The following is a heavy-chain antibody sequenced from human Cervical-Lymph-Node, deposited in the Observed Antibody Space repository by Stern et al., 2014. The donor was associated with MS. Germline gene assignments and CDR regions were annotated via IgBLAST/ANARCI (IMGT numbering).Heavy chain of an antibody. D-gene: IGHD3-10*01. J-gene: IGHJ4*02. Sequence: QVQLVQSGAEVQKPGSSVKVSCRASAGTFSSSDISWVRQAPGQGLEWMGGIIPIIGTANYAQKSQGRVTITADESTSTAYMELSSLRSEDTAIYYCALGGFGHYFEYWGQGTLVTVSS. CDR2: IIPIIGTA. CDR1: AGTFSSSD. V-gene: IGHV1-69*01. CDR3: ALGGFGHYFEY.